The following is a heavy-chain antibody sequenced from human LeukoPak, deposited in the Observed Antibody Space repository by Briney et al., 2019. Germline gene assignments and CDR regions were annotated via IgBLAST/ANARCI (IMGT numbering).Heavy chain of an antibody. D-gene: IGHD3-10*01. CDR3: ARLAYGSGRNLDY. CDR1: GFTFSSYE. V-gene: IGHV3-7*01. CDR2: IKQDGSEK. Sequence: GGSLRLSCAASGFTFSSYEMNWVRQAPGKGLEWVANIKQDGSEKYYVDSVKGRFTISRDNAKNSLYLQMNSLRAEDTAVYYCARLAYGSGRNLDYWGQGTLVTVSS. J-gene: IGHJ4*02.